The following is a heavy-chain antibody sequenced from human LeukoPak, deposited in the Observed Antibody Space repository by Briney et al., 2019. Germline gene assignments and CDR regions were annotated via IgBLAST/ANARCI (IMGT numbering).Heavy chain of an antibody. Sequence: GGSLRLSCAGSGFPFSSHGMNWVRQAPGKGLEWVSGISPGGGPTYYADSVKGRFTISRDNAKNSLYPQMNSLRAEDTAVYYCAELGITMIGGVWGKGTTVTISS. CDR1: GFPFSSHG. J-gene: IGHJ6*04. CDR2: ISPGGGPT. D-gene: IGHD3-10*02. V-gene: IGHV3-48*03. CDR3: AELGITMIGGV.